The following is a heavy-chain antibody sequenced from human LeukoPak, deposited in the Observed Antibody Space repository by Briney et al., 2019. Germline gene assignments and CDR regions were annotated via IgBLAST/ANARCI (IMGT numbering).Heavy chain of an antibody. CDR1: GFTLSSYA. CDR2: IGDSGATT. D-gene: IGHD3-10*01. Sequence: GGSLRLSCAASGFTLSSYAMTWVRQAPGKGLEWVSDIGDSGATTYYADSVKGRFTISRDNSKNTLYLQMSSLRAEDTAVYLCASFHYYGSGAYYLSYWGQGTLVTVSS. V-gene: IGHV3-23*01. CDR3: ASFHYYGSGAYYLSY. J-gene: IGHJ4*02.